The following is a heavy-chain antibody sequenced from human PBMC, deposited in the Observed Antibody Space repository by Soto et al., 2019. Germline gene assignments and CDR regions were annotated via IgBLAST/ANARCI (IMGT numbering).Heavy chain of an antibody. CDR1: GFTFSSYA. D-gene: IGHD2-21*02. Sequence: GGSLRLSCAASGFTFSSYAMSWVRQAPGKGLEWVSAISGSGGSTYYADSVKGRFTISRDNSKDTLYLQMNSLRAEDTAVYYCAKLYCGGDCYSYYFDYWGQGTLVTVSS. V-gene: IGHV3-23*01. CDR3: AKLYCGGDCYSYYFDY. J-gene: IGHJ4*02. CDR2: ISGSGGST.